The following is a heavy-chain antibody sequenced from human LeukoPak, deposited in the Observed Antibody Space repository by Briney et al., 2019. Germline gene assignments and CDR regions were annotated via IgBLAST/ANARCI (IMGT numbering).Heavy chain of an antibody. CDR3: VKVLRFLEWLPEWDYYYYGMDV. CDR1: GFTFSSYA. V-gene: IGHV3-23*01. D-gene: IGHD3-3*01. J-gene: IGHJ6*02. CDR2: ISGSGGST. Sequence: GGSLRLSCAASGFTFSSYAMSWVRQAPGKGLEWVSAISGSGGSTYYADSVKGRFTIPRDNSKNTLYLQMNSLRAEDTAVYYCVKVLRFLEWLPEWDYYYYGMDVWGQGTTVTVSS.